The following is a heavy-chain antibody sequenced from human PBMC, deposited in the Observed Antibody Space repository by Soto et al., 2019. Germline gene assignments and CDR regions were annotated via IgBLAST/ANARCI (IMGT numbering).Heavy chain of an antibody. CDR3: ARDLDEVGATTFFDYYYGMDV. CDR1: GGSFSGYY. Sequence: SETLSLTCAVYGGSFSGYYWSWIRQPPGKGLEWIGEINHSGSTNYNPSLKSRVTISVDTSKNQFSLKLSSVTAADTAVYYCARDLDEVGATTFFDYYYGMDVWGQGTTVTVSS. CDR2: INHSGST. D-gene: IGHD1-26*01. J-gene: IGHJ6*02. V-gene: IGHV4-34*01.